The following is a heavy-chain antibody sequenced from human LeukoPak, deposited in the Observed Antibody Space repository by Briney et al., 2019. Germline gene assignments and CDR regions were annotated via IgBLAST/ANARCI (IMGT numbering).Heavy chain of an antibody. CDR3: AGVVVGATVFDY. CDR1: GGSINSDY. J-gene: IGHJ4*02. V-gene: IGHV4-4*07. D-gene: IGHD1-26*01. Sequence: SETLSLTCSVSGGSINSDYWNWIRQPPGKGLEWIGRIYTSGSTNYNPSLKSRVTMSVDTSKNQFSLKLSSVTAADTAVHYCAGVVVGATVFDYWGQGTLVTVSS. CDR2: IYTSGST.